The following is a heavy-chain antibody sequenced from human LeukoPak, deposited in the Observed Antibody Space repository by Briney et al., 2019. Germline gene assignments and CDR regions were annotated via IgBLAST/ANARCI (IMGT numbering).Heavy chain of an antibody. J-gene: IGHJ4*02. D-gene: IGHD7-27*01. CDR2: IYTGGST. Sequence: GGSLRLSCAASGFTVDSNYMSWVRQAPGKGLEWVSVIYTGGSTYYVDSVKGRFTISRDTSKNTPYLQMDSLRAEDTAVYYCARSWALGDFDYWGQGTLVTVSS. CDR1: GFTVDSNY. CDR3: ARSWALGDFDY. V-gene: IGHV3-53*01.